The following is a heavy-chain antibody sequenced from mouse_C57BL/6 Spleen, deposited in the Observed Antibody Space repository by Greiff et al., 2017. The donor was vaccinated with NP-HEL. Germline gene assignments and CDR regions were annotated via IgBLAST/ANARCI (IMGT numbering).Heavy chain of an antibody. CDR2: IDPSDSYT. D-gene: IGHD2-1*01. V-gene: IGHV1-69*01. Sequence: QVQLQQPGAELVMPGASVKLSCKASGYTFTSYWMHWVKQRPGQGLEWIGEIDPSDSYTNYNQKFKGKSTLTVDKSSSTAYMQLSSLTSEDSAVYYCARSSPIYYGNFPYWYFDVWGTGTTVTVSS. CDR3: ARSSPIYYGNFPYWYFDV. CDR1: GYTFTSYW. J-gene: IGHJ1*03.